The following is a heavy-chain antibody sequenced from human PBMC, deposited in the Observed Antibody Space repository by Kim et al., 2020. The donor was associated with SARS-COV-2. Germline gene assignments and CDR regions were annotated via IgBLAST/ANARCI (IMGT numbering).Heavy chain of an antibody. CDR1: GGSFSGYY. CDR2: INHSGST. J-gene: IGHJ6*01. D-gene: IGHD3-9*01. Sequence: SETLSLTCAVYGGSFSGYYWSWIRQPPGKGLEWIGEINHSGSTNYNPSLKSRVTISVDTSKNQFSLKLSSVTAADTAVYYCARGDYDILTGSWGDGMDV. V-gene: IGHV4-34*01. CDR3: ARGDYDILTGSWGDGMDV.